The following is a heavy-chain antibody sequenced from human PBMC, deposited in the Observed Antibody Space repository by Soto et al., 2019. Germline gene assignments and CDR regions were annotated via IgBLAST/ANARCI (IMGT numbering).Heavy chain of an antibody. J-gene: IGHJ4*02. Sequence: HPGGSLRLSCAVSGFTVSSNYMSWVRQAPGKGLEWVSVLYSGGSTYYADSVKGRFTISRDNSKNTLYLQMNSLRAEDTAVYYCARGPSGSGSYSYFDSWGQGIMVTVSS. CDR2: LYSGGST. CDR1: GFTVSSNY. D-gene: IGHD3-10*01. V-gene: IGHV3-66*01. CDR3: ARGPSGSGSYSYFDS.